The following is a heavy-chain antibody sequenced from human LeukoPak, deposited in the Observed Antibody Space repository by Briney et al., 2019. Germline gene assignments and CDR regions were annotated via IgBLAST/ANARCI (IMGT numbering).Heavy chain of an antibody. Sequence: SGTLSLPCAVSGGSFSGYYWSWVRQPPGKGLEWIGEVNHSGSTNYNPSLKSRVTISVDTSKNQFSLKLSSVTAADTAVYYCARLRTYYDFWSGPNWFDPWGQGTLVTVSS. V-gene: IGHV4-34*01. CDR3: ARLRTYYDFWSGPNWFDP. J-gene: IGHJ5*02. CDR1: GGSFSGYY. CDR2: VNHSGST. D-gene: IGHD3-3*01.